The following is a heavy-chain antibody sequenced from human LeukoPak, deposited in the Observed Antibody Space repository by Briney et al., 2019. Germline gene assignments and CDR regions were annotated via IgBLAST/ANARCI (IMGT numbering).Heavy chain of an antibody. Sequence: SETLSLTCTVSGGSISSSSYYWGWIRQPPGKGLEWIGSIYYSGSTYYNPSLKSRVTISVDTSKNQFSLKLSSVTAADTAVYYCARHPQVITIFGVVTMSYFDYWGQGTLVTVSS. V-gene: IGHV4-39*01. CDR3: ARHPQVITIFGVVTMSYFDY. CDR1: GGSISSSSYY. J-gene: IGHJ4*02. CDR2: IYYSGST. D-gene: IGHD3-3*01.